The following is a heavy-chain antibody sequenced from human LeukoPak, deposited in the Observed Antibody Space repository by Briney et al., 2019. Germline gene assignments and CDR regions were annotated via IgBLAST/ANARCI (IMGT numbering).Heavy chain of an antibody. CDR3: ARGSDSSDWYSPFDH. D-gene: IGHD6-19*01. J-gene: IGHJ4*02. Sequence: PGGSLRLSCAASGFIFSTYWMHWVRQAPGKGLVWVSRIKSDGSSTSYADSVKGRFTISRDNAKNTLYLQMNSLRAEDTAVYYCARGSDSSDWYSPFDHWGQGTLVTVSS. CDR1: GFIFSTYW. V-gene: IGHV3-74*01. CDR2: IKSDGSST.